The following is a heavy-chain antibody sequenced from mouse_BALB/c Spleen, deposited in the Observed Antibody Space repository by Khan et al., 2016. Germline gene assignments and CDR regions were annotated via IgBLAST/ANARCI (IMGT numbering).Heavy chain of an antibody. J-gene: IGHJ2*01. CDR1: VFNIKDYY. CDR3: KAIYYGNDVYFDY. V-gene: IGHV14-4*02. Sequence: VQLKESGAELVRSGASVKLSCTASVFNIKDYYMHWVKQRPEQGLEWIGWIDPENGDTEYAPKFQGKATMTADTSSNAAYLQFSSLTSEDSVVYYCKAIYYGNDVYFDYWGQGTTLTVSS. D-gene: IGHD2-2*01. CDR2: IDPENGDT.